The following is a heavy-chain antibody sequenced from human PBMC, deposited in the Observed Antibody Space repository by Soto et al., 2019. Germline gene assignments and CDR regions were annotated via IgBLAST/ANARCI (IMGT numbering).Heavy chain of an antibody. D-gene: IGHD2-15*01. J-gene: IGHJ4*02. CDR1: GFTFSSYA. CDR3: ARAGIVVVVAATIWDN. Sequence: QVQLVESGGGVVQPGRSLRLSCAASGFTFSSYAMHWVRQAPGKGLEGVAVIAYDGSNKYYAYSVKGRFTISRDNSKNTLYLQMNSLRAEDTAVYYCARAGIVVVVAATIWDNWGQGTLVTVSS. CDR2: IAYDGSNK. V-gene: IGHV3-30-3*01.